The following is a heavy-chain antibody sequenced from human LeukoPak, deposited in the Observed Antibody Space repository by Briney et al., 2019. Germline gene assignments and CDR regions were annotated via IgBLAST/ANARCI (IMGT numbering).Heavy chain of an antibody. J-gene: IGHJ4*02. Sequence: SETLSLTCTVSGGSISGYYWSWIRQSPGKGLEWIGYIHYSGSTNYNPSLKSRVTISLDTSKNHLSLKLTSVTAADTAVYYCARDRGAIRYWGQGTLVTVSS. CDR3: ARDRGAIRY. D-gene: IGHD2-2*02. CDR1: GGSISGYY. V-gene: IGHV4-59*01. CDR2: IHYSGST.